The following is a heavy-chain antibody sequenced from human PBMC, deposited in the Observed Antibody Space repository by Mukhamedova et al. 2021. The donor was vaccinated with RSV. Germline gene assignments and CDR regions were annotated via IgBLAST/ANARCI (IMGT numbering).Heavy chain of an antibody. Sequence: IKSKTDGGTTDYAAPVKGRFTISRDDSKNTLYLQMNSLKTEDTAVYYSDYWGLGTQVTVSS. J-gene: IGHJ4*02. CDR2: IKSKTDGGTT. V-gene: IGHV3-15*01. CDR3: DY.